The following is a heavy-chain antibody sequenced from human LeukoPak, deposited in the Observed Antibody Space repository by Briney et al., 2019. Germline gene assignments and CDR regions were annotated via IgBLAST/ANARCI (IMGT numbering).Heavy chain of an antibody. CDR1: GGSISSYY. D-gene: IGHD6-13*01. V-gene: IGHV4-4*07. CDR3: ARDYGSSSHYGMDV. Sequence: PSETLSLTCTVSGGSISSYYWSWIRQPAGKGLEWIGRIYTSGSTNYNPSLKSRVTMSVDTSKNQLSLKLSSVTAADTAVYYCARDYGSSSHYGMDVWGQGTTVTVSS. CDR2: IYTSGST. J-gene: IGHJ6*02.